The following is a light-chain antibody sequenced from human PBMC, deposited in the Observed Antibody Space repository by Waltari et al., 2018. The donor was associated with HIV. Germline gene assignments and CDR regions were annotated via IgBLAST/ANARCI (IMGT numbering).Light chain of an antibody. J-gene: IGLJ3*02. Sequence: QSALTQTASVSGSPGQSITISCTGTSSDVGRYNLVSWYQQHPGKAPKRMIYEGSKRPSGVSNRFSGSKSGNTASLTISGLQAEDEADYYCCSYAGSSTWVFGGGTKLTVL. CDR3: CSYAGSSTWV. V-gene: IGLV2-23*01. CDR2: EGS. CDR1: SSDVGRYNL.